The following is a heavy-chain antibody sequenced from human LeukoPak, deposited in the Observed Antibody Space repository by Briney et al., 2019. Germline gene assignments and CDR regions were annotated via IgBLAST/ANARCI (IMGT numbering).Heavy chain of an antibody. V-gene: IGHV1-2*06. CDR1: GYTFTGYY. D-gene: IGHD3/OR15-3a*01. CDR3: SNSDIWTGYFPDV. CDR2: INPNSGGT. Sequence: ASVKVSCKASGYTFTGYYMHWVRQAPGQGLEWMGRINPNSGGTNYAQKFQGRVTMTRDTSISTAYMELSRLRSDDTAVYYCSNSDIWTGYFPDVWGKGTTVTVSS. J-gene: IGHJ6*04.